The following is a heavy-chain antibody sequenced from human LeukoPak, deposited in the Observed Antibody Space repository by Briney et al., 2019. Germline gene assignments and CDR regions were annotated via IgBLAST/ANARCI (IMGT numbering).Heavy chain of an antibody. CDR1: GFTFSDFY. Sequence: GGSLRLSCAASGFTFSDFYMSWIRQAPGKGLEWLSDISSSSTDTNYADSVKGRFTISRDNAKNSLFLHMNSLRAEDTAVYYCARDLRGRYNYGLDYWGQGTLVTVSS. J-gene: IGHJ4*02. V-gene: IGHV3-11*06. CDR3: ARDLRGRYNYGLDY. D-gene: IGHD5-18*01. CDR2: ISSSSTDT.